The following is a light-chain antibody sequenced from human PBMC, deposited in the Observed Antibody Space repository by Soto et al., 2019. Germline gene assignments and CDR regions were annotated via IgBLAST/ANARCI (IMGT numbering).Light chain of an antibody. V-gene: IGLV2-14*01. Sequence: QSVLTQPASVSGSPGQSITISCTETSSDVGGYNYVSWYQQHPGKAPKLMIYEVSNRPSGVSNRFSGSKSGNTASLTISGLQAEDEADYYCSSYTSSSTGVFGTGTKVTVL. J-gene: IGLJ1*01. CDR1: SSDVGGYNY. CDR2: EVS. CDR3: SSYTSSSTGV.